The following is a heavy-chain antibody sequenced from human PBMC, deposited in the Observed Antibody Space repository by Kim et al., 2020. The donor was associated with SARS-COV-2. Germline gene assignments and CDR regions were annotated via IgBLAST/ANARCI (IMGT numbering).Heavy chain of an antibody. Sequence: GGSLRLSFAASGFTFSSYGMHWVRQAPGKGLEWVAVISYDGSNKYYADSVKGRFTISRDNSKNTLYLQMNSLRAEDTAVYYCAKDALWFGELPYFDYWG. CDR3: AKDALWFGELPYFDY. J-gene: IGHJ4*01. CDR2: ISYDGSNK. V-gene: IGHV3-30*18. CDR1: GFTFSSYG. D-gene: IGHD3-10*01.